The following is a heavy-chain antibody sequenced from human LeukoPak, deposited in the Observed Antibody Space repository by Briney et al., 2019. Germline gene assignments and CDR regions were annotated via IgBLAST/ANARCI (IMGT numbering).Heavy chain of an antibody. Sequence: PGRSLRLSCAASGFTFSSYGMPWVRQAPGKGLEWVAVISYDGSKKYYADSVKGRFTISRDNSKNKLYLQMSSLRAEDTAVYYCARSYSYGGIHYWGQGTLVTVSS. CDR3: ARSYSYGGIHY. J-gene: IGHJ4*02. D-gene: IGHD5-18*01. V-gene: IGHV3-30*03. CDR1: GFTFSSYG. CDR2: ISYDGSKK.